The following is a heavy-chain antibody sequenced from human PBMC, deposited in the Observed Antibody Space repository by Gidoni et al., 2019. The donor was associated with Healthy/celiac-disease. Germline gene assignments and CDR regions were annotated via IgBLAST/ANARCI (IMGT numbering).Heavy chain of an antibody. CDR3: AKLTPHTEGSTTVTT. J-gene: IGHJ5*02. Sequence: QVQLVESGGGVVQPGRSLRLSCAASGFTFSSYAMPWGRQAPGKGLEWVAVISYDGSNKYYADSVKGRFTISRDNSKNTLYLQMNSLRAEDTAVYYCAKLTPHTEGSTTVTTWGQGTLVTVSS. D-gene: IGHD4-17*01. V-gene: IGHV3-30-3*01. CDR2: ISYDGSNK. CDR1: GFTFSSYA.